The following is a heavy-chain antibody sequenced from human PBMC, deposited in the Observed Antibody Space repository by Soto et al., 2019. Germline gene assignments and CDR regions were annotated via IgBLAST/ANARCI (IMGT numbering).Heavy chain of an antibody. V-gene: IGHV1-18*01. CDR3: ARGGVAWSGGNCPRSWFGP. D-gene: IGHD2-15*01. J-gene: IGHJ5*02. CDR1: GYTFTNYG. Sequence: ASVKVSCKASGYTFTNYGISWVRQAPGQGLEWMGWISAYNGNTNYAQKLQGRVTMTTDTSTSTAYMELRSLRSDDTAVYYCARGGVAWSGGNCPRSWFGPWGQGTLVTVSS. CDR2: ISAYNGNT.